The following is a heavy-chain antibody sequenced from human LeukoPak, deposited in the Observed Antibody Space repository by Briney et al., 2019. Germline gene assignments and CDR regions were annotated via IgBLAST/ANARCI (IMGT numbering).Heavy chain of an antibody. CDR2: IYHSGST. Sequence: PSETLSLTCAVSGYSISSGYYWGWIRQPPGKGLEWIGSIYHSGSTYYNPSLKSRVTISVDTSKNQFSLKLSFVTAADTAVYYCARHGEKAYYDFWSGPRNWFDPWGQGTLVTVSS. J-gene: IGHJ5*02. CDR3: ARHGEKAYYDFWSGPRNWFDP. CDR1: GYSISSGYY. D-gene: IGHD3-3*01. V-gene: IGHV4-38-2*01.